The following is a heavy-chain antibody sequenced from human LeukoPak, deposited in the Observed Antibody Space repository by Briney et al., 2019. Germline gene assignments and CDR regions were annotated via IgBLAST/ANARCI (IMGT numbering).Heavy chain of an antibody. V-gene: IGHV3-7*01. D-gene: IGHD4-11*01. CDR1: GFTFSSYW. J-gene: IGHJ4*02. Sequence: GGSLRLSCAASGFTFSSYWMSWVRQAPGKGPEWVANMDLDGSEKYYGDSVQGRFTIFRDNAKNSLYLQMNSLRAEDTAVYYCAREDHSKYEYWGQGALVIVSS. CDR3: AREDHSKYEY. CDR2: MDLDGSEK.